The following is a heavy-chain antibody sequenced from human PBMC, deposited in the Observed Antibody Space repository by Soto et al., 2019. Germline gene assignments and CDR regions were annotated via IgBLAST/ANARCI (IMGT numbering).Heavy chain of an antibody. CDR1: GGTFSSYT. CDR3: ARVFAYCGGDCYSSFFDY. D-gene: IGHD2-21*02. CDR2: IIPILGIA. V-gene: IGHV1-69*02. J-gene: IGHJ4*02. Sequence: QVQLVQSGAEVKKPGSSVKVSCKASGGTFSSYTISWVRQAPGQGLEWMGRIIPILGIANYAQKFQGRVTITADKSTSTAYMELSSLRSEDTAVYYCARVFAYCGGDCYSSFFDYWGQGTLVTVSS.